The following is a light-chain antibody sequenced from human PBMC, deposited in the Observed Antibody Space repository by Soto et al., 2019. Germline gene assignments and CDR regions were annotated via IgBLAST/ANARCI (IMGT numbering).Light chain of an antibody. CDR1: QNINNY. V-gene: IGKV1-39*01. CDR2: VES. Sequence: DVQVTQSPSSLSASVGDRVTITCRASQNINNYLNWYQQRPGKAPKLLISVESNLQSGFPPRFSGSGSGTEFTLTINGLRTEDVATYYCQQSYTTPLTFGGGTKVEI. J-gene: IGKJ4*01. CDR3: QQSYTTPLT.